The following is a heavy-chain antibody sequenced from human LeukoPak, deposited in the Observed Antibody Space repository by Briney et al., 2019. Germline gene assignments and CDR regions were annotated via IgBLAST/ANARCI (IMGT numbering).Heavy chain of an antibody. J-gene: IGHJ2*01. V-gene: IGHV3-7*01. CDR1: GSTFTSYW. CDR2: IKQDGSEK. CDR3: ARAAYSSTWYSRYFDL. D-gene: IGHD6-13*01. Sequence: GGSLRLSCAASGSTFTSYWMTWVRQAPGKGLEWVANIKQDGSEKYYVDSVKGRFTISRDNAKNSLYLQMNSLRAEDTAVYYCARAAYSSTWYSRYFDLWGRGTLVTVSS.